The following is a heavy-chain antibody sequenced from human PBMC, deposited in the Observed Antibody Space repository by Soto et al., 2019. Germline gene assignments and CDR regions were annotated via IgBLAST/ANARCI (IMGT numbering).Heavy chain of an antibody. CDR3: ATGPRIVVVVAPPLDY. V-gene: IGHV3-15*01. D-gene: IGHD2-15*01. CDR2: IKSKTDGGTT. J-gene: IGHJ4*02. Sequence: GGSLRLSCAASGLAFTNAWMSWVRQAPGKGLEWVGRIKSKTDGGTTDYAAPVKGRFTISRDDSKNTLYLQMNGLKIDDTAVYYCATGPRIVVVVAPPLDYWGQGALVTVSS. CDR1: GLAFTNAW.